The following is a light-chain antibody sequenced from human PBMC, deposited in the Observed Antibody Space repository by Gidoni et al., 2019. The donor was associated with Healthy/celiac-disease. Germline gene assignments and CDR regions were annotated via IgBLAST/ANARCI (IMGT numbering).Light chain of an antibody. J-gene: IGKJ4*02. V-gene: IGKV1-33*01. CDR1: QDISNY. CDR2: DAS. CDR3: QQYDNLPPLT. Sequence: DIQMTQSPSSLSASVGDRVTITCQASQDISNYLNWYQQKPGQAPKLLIYDASNLETGVPSRFSGSGSGTDFTLTISSLQSEDIATYYCQQYDNLPPLTFGGGTKVEIK.